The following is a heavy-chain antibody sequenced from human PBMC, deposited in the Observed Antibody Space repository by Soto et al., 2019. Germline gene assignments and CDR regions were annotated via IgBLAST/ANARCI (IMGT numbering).Heavy chain of an antibody. Sequence: GGSLRLSCAASGFIFSSYAMGWVRQTPGKGLEWVSAISGSGETTYYADSVKGRFTIARDNAKNTLYLHMNSLRVEDTAVYYCARVNSAYDLWGQGTLVTVSS. CDR2: ISGSGETT. V-gene: IGHV3-23*01. CDR3: ARVNSAYDL. D-gene: IGHD5-12*01. J-gene: IGHJ4*02. CDR1: GFIFSSYA.